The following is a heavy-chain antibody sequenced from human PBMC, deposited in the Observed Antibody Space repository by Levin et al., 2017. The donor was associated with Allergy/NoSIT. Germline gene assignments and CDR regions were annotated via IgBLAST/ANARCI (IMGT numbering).Heavy chain of an antibody. J-gene: IGHJ4*02. Sequence: GESLKISCVASGFTFSSYWMSWVRQAPGKGPEWVANIKQDGSEKYYVDSVKGRFTISRDNANNSLYLQMDRLKAEDTAVYYCARLITGDPDYWGQGTLVTVSS. CDR2: IKQDGSEK. D-gene: IGHD7-27*01. CDR3: ARLITGDPDY. V-gene: IGHV3-7*01. CDR1: GFTFSSYW.